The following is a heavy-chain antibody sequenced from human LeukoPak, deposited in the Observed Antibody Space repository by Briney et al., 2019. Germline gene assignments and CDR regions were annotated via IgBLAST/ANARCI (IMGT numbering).Heavy chain of an antibody. CDR3: AKGLIVPGIDY. CDR1: GFTFSSYG. D-gene: IGHD3-22*01. Sequence: GGSLRLSCAASGFTFSSYGMHWVRQAPGKGLEWVAVISYDGSNKYYADSVKGRFTISRDNSKNTLYLQMNSLRAEDTAVYYCAKGLIVPGIDYWGQGTLVTVSS. CDR2: ISYDGSNK. J-gene: IGHJ4*02. V-gene: IGHV3-30*18.